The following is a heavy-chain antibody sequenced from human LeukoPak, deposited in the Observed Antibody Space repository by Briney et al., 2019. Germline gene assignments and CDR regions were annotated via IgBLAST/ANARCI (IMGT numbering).Heavy chain of an antibody. CDR1: GYSFTSYW. CDR3: ARAGDLYCSSTSCPGSAEYFQH. D-gene: IGHD2-2*01. CDR2: IYPGDSDT. J-gene: IGHJ1*01. Sequence: GESLKISCKGSGYSFTSYWIGWVRQMPGKGLEWMGIIYPGDSDTRYSPSFQGQVTISADKSISTAYLQWSSLKASDTAMYYCARAGDLYCSSTSCPGSAEYFQHWGQGTLVTVSS. V-gene: IGHV5-51*01.